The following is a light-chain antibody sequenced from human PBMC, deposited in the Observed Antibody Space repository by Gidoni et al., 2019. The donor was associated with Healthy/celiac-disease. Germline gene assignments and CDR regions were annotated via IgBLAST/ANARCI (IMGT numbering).Light chain of an antibody. J-gene: IGKJ2*01. CDR2: WAS. CDR3: QQYYSTPYT. Sequence: DIETTQSLASLPVSLGERATINCKSSQSVLYSSNNKNYLAWHQQKPGQPPKLLIYWASTRESGVPDRFSGSGSGTDFTLTISSLQAEDVAVYYCQQYYSTPYTFGQGTKLEIK. V-gene: IGKV4-1*01. CDR1: QSVLYSSNNKNY.